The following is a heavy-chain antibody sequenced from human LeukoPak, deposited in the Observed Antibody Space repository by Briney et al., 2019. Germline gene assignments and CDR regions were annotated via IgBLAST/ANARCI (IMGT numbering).Heavy chain of an antibody. V-gene: IGHV3-23*01. J-gene: IGHJ4*02. CDR1: GFTFSSYA. CDR3: AKARIAIIAAAAFDY. Sequence: PGGSLRLSCAASGFTFSSYAMSWVRQAPGKGLEWVSAISGSGGSTYYADSVKGRFTISRDNSKNTLYLQMNSLRAEDTAVYYCAKARIAIIAAAAFDYWGQGTLVTVSS. CDR2: ISGSGGST. D-gene: IGHD6-13*01.